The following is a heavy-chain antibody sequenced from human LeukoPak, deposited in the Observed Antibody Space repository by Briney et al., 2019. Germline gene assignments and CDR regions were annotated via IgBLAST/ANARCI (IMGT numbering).Heavy chain of an antibody. CDR3: XKXXLXXRXXXXXDY. V-gene: IGHV3-23*01. CDR2: ISGSGGST. CDR1: GFTFSSYA. Sequence: GGSLRLSRAASGFTFSSYAMSWVRQAPGKGLEWVSAISGSGGSTYYADSVKGRFTISRDNSKNTLYLQMNSLRAEDTAVYYCXKXXLXXRXXXXXDYXXXGTLVTVS. J-gene: IGHJ4*01.